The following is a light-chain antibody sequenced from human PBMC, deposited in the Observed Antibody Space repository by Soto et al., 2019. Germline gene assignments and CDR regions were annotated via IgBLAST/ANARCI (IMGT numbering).Light chain of an antibody. Sequence: DIQMTQSPSTLSASVGDRVIITCRASQSISGWLAWYQQKPGKAPKLLIYKASTLESGVPSRFSGSGSGTEFTLTISSLQPDYFATYYCQQYDTYWTFGQGTKVEIK. CDR1: QSISGW. CDR3: QQYDTYWT. CDR2: KAS. V-gene: IGKV1-5*03. J-gene: IGKJ1*01.